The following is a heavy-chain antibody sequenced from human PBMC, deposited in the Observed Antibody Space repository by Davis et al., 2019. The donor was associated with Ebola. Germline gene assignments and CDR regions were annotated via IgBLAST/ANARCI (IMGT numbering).Heavy chain of an antibody. Sequence: MPGGSLRLSCAVYGGSFSGYYWSWIRQPPGKGLEWIGENNHSGSTNYNPSLKSRVTISVDTSKNQFSLKLSSVTAADTAVYYCARHYYGDSQFRYWGQGTLVTVSS. V-gene: IGHV4-34*01. CDR3: ARHYYGDSQFRY. J-gene: IGHJ4*02. CDR2: NNHSGST. CDR1: GGSFSGYY. D-gene: IGHD4-17*01.